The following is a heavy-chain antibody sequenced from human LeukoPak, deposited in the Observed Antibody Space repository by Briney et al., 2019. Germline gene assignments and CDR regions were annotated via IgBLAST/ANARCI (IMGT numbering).Heavy chain of an antibody. CDR3: ARDFLHVYYYDSSGYVRGAFDI. CDR2: INPNSGGT. CDR1: GYTFTGYY. D-gene: IGHD3-22*01. Sequence: ASVKVSCKASGYTFTGYYLHWVRQAPGQGLEWMGWINPNSGGTKSTQKFQGRVTMTRDTSISTAYMEMSRLRSDDTAVYYCARDFLHVYYYDSSGYVRGAFDIWGQGTMVTVSS. V-gene: IGHV1-2*02. J-gene: IGHJ3*02.